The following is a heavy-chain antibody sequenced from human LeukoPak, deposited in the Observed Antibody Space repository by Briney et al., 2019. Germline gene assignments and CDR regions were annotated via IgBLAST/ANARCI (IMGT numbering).Heavy chain of an antibody. J-gene: IGHJ4*02. V-gene: IGHV4-34*01. CDR3: ARGRTYYYDSSGYYFY. D-gene: IGHD3-22*01. CDR2: TNHSGST. Sequence: SETLSLTCAVYGGSFSGYYWSWIRQPPGKGLEWIGETNHSGSTNYNPSLKSRVTISVDTSKNQFSLKLSSVTAADTAVYYCARGRTYYYDSSGYYFYWGQGTLVTVSS. CDR1: GGSFSGYY.